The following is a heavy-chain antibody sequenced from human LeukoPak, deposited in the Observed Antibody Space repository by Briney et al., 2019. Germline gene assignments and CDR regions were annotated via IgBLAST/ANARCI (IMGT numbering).Heavy chain of an antibody. J-gene: IGHJ3*02. D-gene: IGHD2-2*01. V-gene: IGHV1-69*13. CDR1: GDTFSSYA. Sequence: ASVKVSCKASGDTFSSYAVDWVRQAPGQGLEWMGGIIPISGTANYAQKFQGRVTITAVESTSTAYMELSSLKSEDTALYYCARVGGYCSSTSCYGAFDIWGQGTMVTVSS. CDR2: IIPISGTA. CDR3: ARVGGYCSSTSCYGAFDI.